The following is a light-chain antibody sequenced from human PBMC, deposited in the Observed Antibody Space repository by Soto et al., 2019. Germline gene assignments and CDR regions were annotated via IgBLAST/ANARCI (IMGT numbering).Light chain of an antibody. CDR2: GAS. V-gene: IGKV3-15*01. Sequence: EIVMTQSPATLSVSPGERATLSCRASQSVSNNLAWYQQKPGQAPRVLIYGASTRATGISARFSGSGSGTEFTLTISSLQSEDFEVYHCQQYNNWPFTFGPGTKVDIK. CDR3: QQYNNWPFT. CDR1: QSVSNN. J-gene: IGKJ3*01.